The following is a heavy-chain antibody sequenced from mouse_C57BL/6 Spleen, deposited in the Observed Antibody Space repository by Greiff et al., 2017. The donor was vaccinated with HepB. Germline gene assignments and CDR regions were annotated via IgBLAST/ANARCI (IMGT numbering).Heavy chain of an antibody. CDR3: ARYGTYAMDY. Sequence: QVQLQQSGPELVKPGASVKISCKASGYAFSSSWMNWVQQRPGKGLEWIGRIYPGDGDTNYNGKFKGKATLTADKASSTAYMQLSSLTSEDSAVYFCARYGTYAMDYWGQGTSVTVSS. J-gene: IGHJ4*01. D-gene: IGHD1-1*02. CDR1: GYAFSSSW. CDR2: IYPGDGDT. V-gene: IGHV1-82*01.